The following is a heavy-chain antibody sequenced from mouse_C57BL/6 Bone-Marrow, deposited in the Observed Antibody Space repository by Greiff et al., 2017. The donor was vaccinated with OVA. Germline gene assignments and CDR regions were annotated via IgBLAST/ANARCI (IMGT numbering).Heavy chain of an antibody. CDR2: ISSGSSTI. J-gene: IGHJ2*01. CDR3: ARGEAAQSVDY. Sequence: EVKLVESGGGLVKPGGSLKLSCAASGFTFSDYGMHWVRQAPEKGLEWVAYISSGSSTIYYADTVKGRFTISRANAKTHLFLQMISLRSEDTAMYYCARGEAAQSVDYWGQGTTLTVSA. V-gene: IGHV5-17*01. D-gene: IGHD3-2*02. CDR1: GFTFSDYG.